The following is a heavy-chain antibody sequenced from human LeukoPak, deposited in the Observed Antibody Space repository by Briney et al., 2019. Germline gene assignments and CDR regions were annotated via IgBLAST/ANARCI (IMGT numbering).Heavy chain of an antibody. CDR3: ARHVGHYYGSGTLPYYYDY. CDR1: GDSISVDNYY. D-gene: IGHD3-10*01. J-gene: IGHJ4*02. CDR2: IYYSGNT. V-gene: IGHV4-39*01. Sequence: SETLSLTCTVSGDSISVDNYYWGWIRRPPGKGLESIGSIYYSGNTYYNPSLKSRVSISVDTSKYQFSLKVTSVTAADTAVYYCARHVGHYYGSGTLPYYYDYWGQGTLVTVSS.